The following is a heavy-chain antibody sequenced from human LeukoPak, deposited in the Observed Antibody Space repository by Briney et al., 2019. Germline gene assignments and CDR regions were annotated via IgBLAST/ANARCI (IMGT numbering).Heavy chain of an antibody. CDR3: ARDRSAAAGGLDY. Sequence: GGSLRLSCAASGFTFNKSWMSWVRQAPGKGLEWVSYISSSGSTIYYADSVKGRFTISRDNAKNSLYLQMNSLRAEDTAVYYCARDRSAAAGGLDYWGQGTLVTVSS. D-gene: IGHD6-13*01. CDR1: GFTFNKSW. CDR2: ISSSGSTI. J-gene: IGHJ4*02. V-gene: IGHV3-11*01.